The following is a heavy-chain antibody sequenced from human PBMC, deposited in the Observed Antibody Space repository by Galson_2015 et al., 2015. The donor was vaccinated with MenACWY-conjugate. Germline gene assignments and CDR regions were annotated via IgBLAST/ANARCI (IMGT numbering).Heavy chain of an antibody. CDR2: IKQDGSEK. V-gene: IGHV3-7*03. CDR3: ARRITMVRGATKYYFDY. CDR1: GFTFSSYW. D-gene: IGHD3-10*01. Sequence: SLRLSCAASGFTFSSYWMSWVRQAPGKGLEWVANIKQDGSEKYYVDSVKGRFTISRDNAKNSLYLQMNSLRAEDTAVYYCARRITMVRGATKYYFDYWGQGTLVTVSS. J-gene: IGHJ4*02.